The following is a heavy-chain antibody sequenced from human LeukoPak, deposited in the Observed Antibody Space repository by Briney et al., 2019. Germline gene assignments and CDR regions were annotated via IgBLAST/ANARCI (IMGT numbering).Heavy chain of an antibody. J-gene: IGHJ4*02. V-gene: IGHV3-30-3*01. Sequence: GGSLRLSCAASGFPFRTYAMHWVRQAPGKGLEWVSVISYDGSTKYYADSVKGRFTISRDNSNNALPLQMNSLRAEDTAVYYCARAHAEQWLVSALWGQGTLVTVSS. CDR2: ISYDGSTK. CDR1: GFPFRTYA. D-gene: IGHD6-19*01. CDR3: ARAHAEQWLVSAL.